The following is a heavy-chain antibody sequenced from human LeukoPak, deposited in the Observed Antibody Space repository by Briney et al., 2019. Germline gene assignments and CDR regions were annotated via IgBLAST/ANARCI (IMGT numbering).Heavy chain of an antibody. V-gene: IGHV1-3*01. D-gene: IGHD1-26*01. CDR2: ISAGNGNT. Sequence: ASVKVSCKASGTSFTTNAMHWVRQAPGQRLEWMGWISAGNGNTKYSQNFQGRVTFISNTSATTAFMELSSLRSEDAAVYCCARDSGSGNNDYWGQGTLVTVSS. CDR1: GTSFTTNA. J-gene: IGHJ4*02. CDR3: ARDSGSGNNDY.